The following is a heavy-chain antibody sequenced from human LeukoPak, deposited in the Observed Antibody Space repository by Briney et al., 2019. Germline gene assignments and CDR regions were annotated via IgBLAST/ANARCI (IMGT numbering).Heavy chain of an antibody. CDR2: ISSSGSTI. CDR3: AREGGGYCSGINCWKWFDP. Sequence: GGSLRLSCAASGFTFSDYYMTWIRQAPGKGLEWVSFISSSGSTIFYADSVKGRFTISRDNAKSTLYLHMNSLRAEDTAVYYCAREGGGYCSGINCWKWFDPWGQGTLVTVSS. CDR1: GFTFSDYY. J-gene: IGHJ5*02. D-gene: IGHD2-15*01. V-gene: IGHV3-11*04.